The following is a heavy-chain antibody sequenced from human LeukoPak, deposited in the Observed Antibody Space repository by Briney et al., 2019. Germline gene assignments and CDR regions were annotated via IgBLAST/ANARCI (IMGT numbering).Heavy chain of an antibody. V-gene: IGHV1-8*01. CDR2: MNPNSGNT. J-gene: IGHJ5*02. CDR3: ARVSYSNYGGFFGGGWFDP. CDR1: GYTFTSYD. Sequence: GESLKISCKGSGYTFTSYDINWVRQATGQGLEWMGWMNPNSGNTGYAQKFQGRVTMTRNTSISTAYMELSSLRSEDTAVYYCARVSYSNYGGFFGGGWFDPWGQGTLVTVSS. D-gene: IGHD4-11*01.